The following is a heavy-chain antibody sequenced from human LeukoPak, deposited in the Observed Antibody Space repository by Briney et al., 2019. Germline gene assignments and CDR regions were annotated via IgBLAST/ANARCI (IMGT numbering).Heavy chain of an antibody. CDR1: GGTFSSYA. V-gene: IGHV1-69*05. Sequence: SVKVSCKASGGTFSSYAISWVRQAPGQGLEWMGRIIPIFGTANYAQKFQGRVTITTDESTSTAYMELSSLRSEGTAVYYCARGDDMVRGKDNWFDPWGQGTLVTVSS. D-gene: IGHD3-10*01. CDR3: ARGDDMVRGKDNWFDP. J-gene: IGHJ5*02. CDR2: IIPIFGTA.